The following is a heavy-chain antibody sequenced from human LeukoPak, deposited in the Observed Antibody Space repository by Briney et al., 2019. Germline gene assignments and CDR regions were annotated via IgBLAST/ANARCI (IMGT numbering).Heavy chain of an antibody. V-gene: IGHV3-7*01. Sequence: PGGSLRLSCAASGLTFNTYWMTWVRHAPGKGLEWVANIKPDESETYYVDTVKGRFTISRDNAKNLLYLQMNSLRGEDTAVYYCGGFEYEAAVDLWGQGTLVTVSS. D-gene: IGHD6-13*01. CDR2: IKPDESET. CDR3: GGFEYEAAVDL. J-gene: IGHJ4*02. CDR1: GLTFNTYW.